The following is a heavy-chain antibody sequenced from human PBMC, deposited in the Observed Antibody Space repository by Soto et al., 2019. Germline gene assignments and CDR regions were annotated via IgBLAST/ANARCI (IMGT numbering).Heavy chain of an antibody. J-gene: IGHJ4*02. CDR2: ISAYNGDT. D-gene: IGHD2-8*01. Sequence: QAQLVQSGGEAKKPGASVKVSCRASGYTFTSYGYAWVRQAPGQGLEWMGWISAYNGDTNYAQKFQDRVTLTTDTSTTTAYMELRNLGSDDTAVYYCARSGAYCTSITCLFDSFWGLGTLVTVSS. CDR3: ARSGAYCTSITCLFDSF. CDR1: GYTFTSYG. V-gene: IGHV1-18*01.